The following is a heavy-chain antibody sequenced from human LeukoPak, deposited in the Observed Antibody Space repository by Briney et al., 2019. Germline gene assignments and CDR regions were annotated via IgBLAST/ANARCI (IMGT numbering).Heavy chain of an antibody. V-gene: IGHV3-30*18. D-gene: IGHD2-15*01. CDR1: GFTFSSYG. J-gene: IGHJ6*04. CDR3: AKGIGYCSGGSCYPAGMDV. Sequence: GGSLRLSCAASGFTFSSYGMHWVRQAPGKGLEGVAVISYDGSNKYYADSVKGRFTISRDNSKNTLYLQLNSLRAEDTAVYYCAKGIGYCSGGSCYPAGMDVWGKGTTVTVSS. CDR2: ISYDGSNK.